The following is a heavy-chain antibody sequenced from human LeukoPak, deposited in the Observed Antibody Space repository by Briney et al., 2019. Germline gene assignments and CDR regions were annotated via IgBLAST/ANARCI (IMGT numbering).Heavy chain of an antibody. Sequence: GGSLRLSCAASGFIFSTYAMSWVRQAPGKGLEWVSTISGSGGSTYYVDSVKGRFTISRDNSKNTLYLQMNSLRAEDTAVYYCAKDLSIAAAGLYDYWGQGTLVTVSS. D-gene: IGHD6-13*01. V-gene: IGHV3-23*01. CDR2: ISGSGGST. CDR1: GFIFSTYA. CDR3: AKDLSIAAAGLYDY. J-gene: IGHJ4*02.